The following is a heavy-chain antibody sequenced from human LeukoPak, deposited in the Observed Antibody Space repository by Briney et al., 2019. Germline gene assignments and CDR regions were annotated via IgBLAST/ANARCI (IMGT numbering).Heavy chain of an antibody. J-gene: IGHJ5*02. CDR2: ISNDGSGS. V-gene: IGHV3-30*04. CDR1: GFTFNIYA. Sequence: GRSLRLSCAASGFTFNIYALHWVRQAPGKGLEWVAVISNDGSGSFYTDSVEGRFTISRDNSKSTLFLQMNSLRTEDTAVYYCARDIVPGSRTYWAANRFDPWGQGTLVTVSS. D-gene: IGHD3-10*01. CDR3: ARDIVPGSRTYWAANRFDP.